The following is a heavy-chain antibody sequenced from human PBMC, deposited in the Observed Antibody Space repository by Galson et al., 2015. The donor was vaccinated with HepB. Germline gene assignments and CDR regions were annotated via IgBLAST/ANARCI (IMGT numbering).Heavy chain of an antibody. CDR1: GFTFSDHY. J-gene: IGHJ5*02. V-gene: IGHV3-11*01. D-gene: IGHD5-24*01. Sequence: SLRLSCAASGFTFSDHYMSWVRQAPGKGLEWLSYISDSGKTVYYADLVKGRFTVSRDNAKNSLYLQMNSLRAEDTAFYYCAREGVEEMANNNDLWGQGTLVTVSS. CDR2: ISDSGKTV. CDR3: AREGVEEMANNNDL.